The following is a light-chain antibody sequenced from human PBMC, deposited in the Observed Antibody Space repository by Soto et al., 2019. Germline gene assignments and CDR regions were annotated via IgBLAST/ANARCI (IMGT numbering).Light chain of an antibody. CDR2: DAY. J-gene: IGKJ1*01. CDR1: QRISSW. V-gene: IGKV1-5*01. Sequence: DIQMTQSPSTLSASVGDRVTITCRASQRISSWLAWYQQKPGKAPKVLIYDAYSLESGVPSRFSGSGSGTEFTLTITSLQPDDFATYYCQQYNSYSTFGQGTKVDIK. CDR3: QQYNSYST.